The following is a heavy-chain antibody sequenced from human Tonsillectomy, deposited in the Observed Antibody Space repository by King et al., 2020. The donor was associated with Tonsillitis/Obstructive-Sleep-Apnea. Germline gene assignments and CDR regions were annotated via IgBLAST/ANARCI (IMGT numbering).Heavy chain of an antibody. V-gene: IGHV4-59*01. CDR2: IYYSGNS. CDR1: GGSISTYY. CDR3: AGDGGTSGAAFDI. D-gene: IGHD1-26*01. Sequence: VQLQESGPGLVKPSETLSLTCTVSGGSISTYYWSWIRQPPGKGLEWVGDIYYSGNSNSKPSLQSRITISVDTSKNQFSLKLNSVTAADTAVYYCAGDGGTSGAAFDIWGQGTMVTVSS. J-gene: IGHJ3*02.